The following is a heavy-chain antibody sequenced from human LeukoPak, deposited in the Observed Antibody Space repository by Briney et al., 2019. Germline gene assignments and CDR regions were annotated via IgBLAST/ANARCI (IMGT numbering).Heavy chain of an antibody. V-gene: IGHV1-69*04. Sequence: EASVKVSCKVSGGTFSSYAISWVRQAPGQGLEWMGRIIPIFGIANYAQKFQGRVTITADKSTSTAYMELSSLRSEDTAVYYCARVVDSSGWTHFDYWGQGTLVTVSS. D-gene: IGHD6-19*01. CDR3: ARVVDSSGWTHFDY. CDR2: IIPIFGIA. CDR1: GGTFSSYA. J-gene: IGHJ4*02.